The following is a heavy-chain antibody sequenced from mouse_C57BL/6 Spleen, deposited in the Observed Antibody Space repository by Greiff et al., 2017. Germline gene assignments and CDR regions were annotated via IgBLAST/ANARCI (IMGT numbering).Heavy chain of an antibody. D-gene: IGHD2-5*01. Sequence: EVNVVESGGGLVQPGGSLSLSCAASGFTFTDYYMSWVRQPPGKALEWLGFIRNKANGYTTEYSASVKGRFTISRDNSQSILYLQMNALRAEDSATYYCARSSHYSNYVYYAMDYWGQGTSVTVSS. J-gene: IGHJ4*01. CDR2: IRNKANGYTT. CDR1: GFTFTDYY. CDR3: ARSSHYSNYVYYAMDY. V-gene: IGHV7-3*01.